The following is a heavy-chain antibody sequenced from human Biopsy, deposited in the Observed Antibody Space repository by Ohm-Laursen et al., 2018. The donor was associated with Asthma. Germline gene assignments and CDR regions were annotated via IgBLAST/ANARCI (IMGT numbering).Heavy chain of an antibody. V-gene: IGHV1-69*15. Sequence: SVKVSCKAPGGTFSNFAIRWVRQAPGQGLEWLGRIITVFGTTNYAQKVQGRVTITADESTSTAYMEVTSMRSEDTAIYYCARCQVGYSSGWSLLLKKIYYSGMDVWGQGTAVTVSS. CDR2: IITVFGTT. CDR3: ARCQVGYSSGWSLLLKKIYYSGMDV. D-gene: IGHD6-19*01. J-gene: IGHJ6*02. CDR1: GGTFSNFA.